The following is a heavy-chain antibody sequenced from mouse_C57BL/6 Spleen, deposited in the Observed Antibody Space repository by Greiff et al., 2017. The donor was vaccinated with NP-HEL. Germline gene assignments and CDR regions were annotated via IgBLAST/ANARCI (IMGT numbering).Heavy chain of an antibody. CDR1: GYTFTSYW. CDR2: IYPSDSET. J-gene: IGHJ3*01. Sequence: QVQLQQPGAELVRPGSSVKLSCKASGYTFTSYWMDWVKQRPGQGLEWIGNIYPSDSETHYNQKFKDKATLTVDKSSSTAYMQLSSLTSDDSAVYYGARGIYDGYYGFAYWGQGTLVTVSA. V-gene: IGHV1-61*01. D-gene: IGHD2-3*01. CDR3: ARGIYDGYYGFAY.